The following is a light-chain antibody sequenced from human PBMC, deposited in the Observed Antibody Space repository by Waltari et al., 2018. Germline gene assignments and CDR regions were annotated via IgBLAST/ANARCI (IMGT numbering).Light chain of an antibody. CDR3: QHYTRYSIT. J-gene: IGKJ5*01. CDR2: DAS. Sequence: DIQMTQSPSTLSASIGDRVTLTCRASQSLSSWLAWYQQSPGKAPKLLVYDASTLQSGVPSRFSGSGSGTEFTLTISSLQPEDFATYYCQHYTRYSITFGQGTRLEIK. V-gene: IGKV1-5*01. CDR1: QSLSSW.